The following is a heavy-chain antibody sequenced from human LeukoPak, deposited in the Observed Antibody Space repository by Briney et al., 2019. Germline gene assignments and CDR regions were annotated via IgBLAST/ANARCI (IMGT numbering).Heavy chain of an antibody. CDR1: GDSVSSNSAA. J-gene: IGHJ6*02. D-gene: IGHD3-22*01. V-gene: IGHV6-1*01. CDR3: ARDSYYYDSSGYYYYYGMDV. CDR2: TYYRSKWYN. Sequence: SQTLSLTCAISGDSVSSNSAAWNWIRQSPSRGLEWLGRTYYRSKWYNDYAVSVKSRITINPDTSKNQFSLQLNSVTPEDTAVYYCARDSYYYDSSGYYYYYGMDVWGRGTTVTVSS.